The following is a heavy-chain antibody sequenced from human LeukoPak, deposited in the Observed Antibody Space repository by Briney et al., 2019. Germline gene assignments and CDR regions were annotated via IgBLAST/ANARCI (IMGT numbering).Heavy chain of an antibody. V-gene: IGHV3-23*01. J-gene: IGHJ4*02. CDR1: GFTFSSYA. D-gene: IGHD3-22*01. Sequence: GGSLRLSCAATGFTFSSYAMSWVRQAPGKGREWVSAISGIGGSTYYAHSVKGRFTISRDNSKNTLYLQMNSPRAENTAVYYCAKDGRSPRRSSGYYYDPFDSWGQGTLVTVSS. CDR2: ISGIGGST. CDR3: AKDGRSPRRSSGYYYDPFDS.